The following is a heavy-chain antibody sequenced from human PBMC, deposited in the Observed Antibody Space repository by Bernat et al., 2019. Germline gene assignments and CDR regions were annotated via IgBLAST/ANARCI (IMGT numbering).Heavy chain of an antibody. J-gene: IGHJ3*02. CDR3: AREWGNDAFDM. CDR2: IYHSGIT. V-gene: IGHV4-4*02. D-gene: IGHD7-27*01. CDR1: GDSITDRNW. Sequence: QVQLQESGPGLVKPSGTLSLTCAVSGDSITDRNWWRWVRQPPGKGLEWIGEIYHSGITNYNPSLKSRFTISVDKSKNQLYLKLSSVTAADTAVYYCAREWGNDAFDMWGQGTMVTVSS.